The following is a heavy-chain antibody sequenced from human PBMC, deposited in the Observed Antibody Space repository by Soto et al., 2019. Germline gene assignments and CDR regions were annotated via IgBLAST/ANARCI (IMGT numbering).Heavy chain of an antibody. J-gene: IGHJ4*02. CDR2: INPSGGTT. D-gene: IGHD2-15*01. Sequence: KVSCKASGYTFTRYNVHWVRQAPGQGLEWMAIINPSGGTTYYVQKFEGRVTLTTDTSTSTVYMELSSLRSDDTAVYYCARVRGGGSEYFFDYWGQGTLVTVSS. CDR3: ARVRGGGSEYFFDY. CDR1: GYTFTRYN. V-gene: IGHV1-46*01.